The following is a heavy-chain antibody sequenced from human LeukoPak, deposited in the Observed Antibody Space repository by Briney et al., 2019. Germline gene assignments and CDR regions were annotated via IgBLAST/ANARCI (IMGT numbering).Heavy chain of an antibody. J-gene: IGHJ4*02. V-gene: IGHV3-74*01. Sequence: GGSLRLSCAASGFTFSNYWMHWVRQAPGKGLVWVSRINTDGSSTNYADSVKGRFTISRDNAKNKLYLQMNSLRAEDTAVYYCAMGSPDEALDYWGQGTLVTVSS. CDR3: AMGSPDEALDY. D-gene: IGHD1-26*01. CDR1: GFTFSNYW. CDR2: INTDGSST.